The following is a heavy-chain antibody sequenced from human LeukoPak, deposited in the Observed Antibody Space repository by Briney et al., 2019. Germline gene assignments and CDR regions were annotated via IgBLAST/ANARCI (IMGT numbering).Heavy chain of an antibody. J-gene: IGHJ5*02. Sequence: ASVTVSCKASGYTFTSYDINWVRQATGQGLEWMGWMNPNSGNTGYAQKFQGRVTMTRNTSISTAYMELSSLRSEDTAVYYCARAEGLLVAFDPWGQGTLVTVSS. D-gene: IGHD5-12*01. CDR3: ARAEGLLVAFDP. V-gene: IGHV1-8*01. CDR2: MNPNSGNT. CDR1: GYTFTSYD.